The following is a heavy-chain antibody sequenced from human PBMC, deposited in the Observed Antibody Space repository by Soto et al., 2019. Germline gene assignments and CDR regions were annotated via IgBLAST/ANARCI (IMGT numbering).Heavy chain of an antibody. J-gene: IGHJ4*02. CDR3: AKDGDVRGVIIRSFLFDY. CDR1: GFTFSSYA. Sequence: EVQLLESGGGLVQPGGSLRLSCAASGFTFSSYAMSWVRQAPGKGLEWVSAISGSGGSTYYADSVKGRFTISRDNSKNTLYLQMNSLRAEDTAVYYCAKDGDVRGVIIRSFLFDYWGQGTLVTVSS. V-gene: IGHV3-23*01. CDR2: ISGSGGST. D-gene: IGHD3-10*01.